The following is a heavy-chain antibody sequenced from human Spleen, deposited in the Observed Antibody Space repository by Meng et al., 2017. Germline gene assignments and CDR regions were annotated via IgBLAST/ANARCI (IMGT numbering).Heavy chain of an antibody. V-gene: IGHV3-74*01. Sequence: EVQLVESGGGLVQPGGSLRLSCAASGFTLRNNWMHWVRQAPGKGLVWVARMNPEETTISHAGSVMGRFTISRDIAKKTLYLQMNSLRAEDSALYFCVRDFGGESDFWGQGTLVTVSS. D-gene: IGHD3-10*01. CDR3: VRDFGGESDF. CDR2: MNPEETTI. CDR1: GFTLRNNW. J-gene: IGHJ4*02.